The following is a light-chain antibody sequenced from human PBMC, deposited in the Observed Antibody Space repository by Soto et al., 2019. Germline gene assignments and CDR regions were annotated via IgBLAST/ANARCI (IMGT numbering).Light chain of an antibody. Sequence: VMTQSPATLSVSPGERATLYCRASQSVGSNLAWYQQKPGQTPRVLIYGASTRATGIPARFSGSGSGTEFTLTISSLQSEDFAVYFCQQYKNWPITFGQGTRRE. V-gene: IGKV3-15*01. J-gene: IGKJ5*01. CDR3: QQYKNWPIT. CDR1: QSVGSN. CDR2: GAS.